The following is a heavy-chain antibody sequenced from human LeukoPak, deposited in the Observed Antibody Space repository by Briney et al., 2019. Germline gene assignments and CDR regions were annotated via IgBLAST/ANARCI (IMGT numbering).Heavy chain of an antibody. CDR3: ARGRDVDTAMVTSYSDY. D-gene: IGHD5-18*01. V-gene: IGHV4-34*01. J-gene: IGHJ4*02. CDR1: GGSFSGYY. CDR2: INHSGST. Sequence: ASETLSLTCAVYGGSFSGYYWSWIRQPPGKGLEWIGEINHSGSTNYNPSLKSRVTISVDTSKNQFSLKLSSVTAADTAVYYCARGRDVDTAMVTSYSDYWGQGTLVTVSS.